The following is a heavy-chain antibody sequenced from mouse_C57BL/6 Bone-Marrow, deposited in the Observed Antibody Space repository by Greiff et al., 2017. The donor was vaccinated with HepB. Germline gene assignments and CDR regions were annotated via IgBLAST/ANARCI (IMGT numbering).Heavy chain of an antibody. J-gene: IGHJ2*01. V-gene: IGHV1-5*01. CDR1: GYTFTSYW. Sequence: VQLQQSGTVLARPGASVKMSCKTSGYTFTSYWMHWVKQRPGQGLEWIGAIYPGNSDTSYNQKFKGKAKLTAVTSASTAYMELSSLTNEDSAVYYCARSGTTVRVDYWGQGTTLTVSS. D-gene: IGHD1-1*01. CDR2: IYPGNSDT. CDR3: ARSGTTVRVDY.